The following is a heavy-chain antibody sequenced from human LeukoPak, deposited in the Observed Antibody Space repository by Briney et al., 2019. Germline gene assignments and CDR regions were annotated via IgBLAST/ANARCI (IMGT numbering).Heavy chain of an antibody. CDR2: IKSKTDGGTT. V-gene: IGHV3-15*01. Sequence: TPGGSLRLSCAASGFTFSSYAMHWVRQAPGKGLEWVGRIKSKTDGGTTDYAAPVKGRFTISRDDSKNTLYLQMNSLKTEDTAVYYCTTESVGEWEPQNWFDPWGQGTLVTVSS. J-gene: IGHJ5*02. D-gene: IGHD1-26*01. CDR3: TTESVGEWEPQNWFDP. CDR1: GFTFSSYA.